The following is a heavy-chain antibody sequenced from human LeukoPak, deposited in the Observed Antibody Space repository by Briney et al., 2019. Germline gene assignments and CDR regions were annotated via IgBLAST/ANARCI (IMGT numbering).Heavy chain of an antibody. Sequence: SETLSLTCTVSGGSINNYYWSWIRQPAGKGLEWIGRIYTRGSTNYNPSLKSRVTMSVDTSKNQFSLKLSSVTAADTAVYYCARGHYCSADICSGGDAFDIWGQGIMVSVSS. CDR3: ARGHYCSADICSGGDAFDI. V-gene: IGHV4-4*07. D-gene: IGHD2-15*01. J-gene: IGHJ3*02. CDR2: IYTRGST. CDR1: GGSINNYY.